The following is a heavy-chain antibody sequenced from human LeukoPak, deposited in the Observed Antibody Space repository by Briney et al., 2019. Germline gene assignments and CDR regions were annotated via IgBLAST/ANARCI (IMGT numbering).Heavy chain of an antibody. J-gene: IGHJ4*02. CDR2: INHSGST. CDR3: ARGYTGAIDY. Sequence: PSETLSLTCAVYGGSFSGYYWSWVRQPPGKWLEWIGEINHSGSTNYNPSLKSRVTISVDTSKNQFSLKLSSVTAADTAVYYCARGYTGAIDYWGQGTLVTVSS. CDR1: GGSFSGYY. D-gene: IGHD1-26*01. V-gene: IGHV4-34*01.